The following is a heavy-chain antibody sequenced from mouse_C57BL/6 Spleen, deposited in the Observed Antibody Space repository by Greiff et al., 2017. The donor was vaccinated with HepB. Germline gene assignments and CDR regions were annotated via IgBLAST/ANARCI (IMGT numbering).Heavy chain of an antibody. CDR2: INPGSGGT. V-gene: IGHV1-54*01. J-gene: IGHJ3*01. Sequence: VKLQQSGAELVRPGTSVKVSCKASGYAFTNYLIEWVKQRPGQGLEWIGVINPGSGGTNYNEKFKGKATLTADKSSSTAYMQLSSLTSEDSAVYFCARGEGSSSAWFAYWGQGTLVTVSA. CDR3: ARGEGSSSAWFAY. CDR1: GYAFTNYL. D-gene: IGHD1-1*01.